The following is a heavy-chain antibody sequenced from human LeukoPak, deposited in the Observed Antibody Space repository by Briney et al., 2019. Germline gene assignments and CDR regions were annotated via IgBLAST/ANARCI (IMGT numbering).Heavy chain of an antibody. J-gene: IGHJ3*02. CDR2: IRYDGSNK. CDR3: ARDLPTVVTLDAFDI. D-gene: IGHD4-23*01. CDR1: GFTFSSYG. Sequence: GGSLRLSCAASGFTFSSYGMHWVRQAPGKGLEWVAFIRYDGSNKYYADSVKGRFTISRDNSKNTLYLQMNSLRAEDTAVYYCARDLPTVVTLDAFDIWGQGTMVTVSS. V-gene: IGHV3-30*02.